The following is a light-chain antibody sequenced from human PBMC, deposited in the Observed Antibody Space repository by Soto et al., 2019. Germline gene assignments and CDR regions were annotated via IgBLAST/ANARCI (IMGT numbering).Light chain of an antibody. J-gene: IGKJ4*01. CDR3: QQFNNWPPLT. V-gene: IGKV3-15*01. CDR2: GAS. Sequence: EIVMTQSPATLSVSPGERVTLSCRASQSVNSNLAWYQQNPGQAPRLLIYGASTRATGIPARFSGSGSGTEFTLTISSLQSEDFAVYYCQQFNNWPPLTFGGGTKVEIK. CDR1: QSVNSN.